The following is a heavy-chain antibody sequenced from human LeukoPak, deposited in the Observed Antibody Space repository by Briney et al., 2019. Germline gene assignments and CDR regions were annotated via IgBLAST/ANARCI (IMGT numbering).Heavy chain of an antibody. Sequence: GGSLRLSCAASGFTFSTFAMTWVRQAPGKGLEWVGRIKTKTDGGTTDYAAPVKGRFTISRDDSKNTLYLQMNSLKAEDTALYYCTTDARGYCGGDCYDYWGQGTLVTVSS. CDR2: IKTKTDGGTT. V-gene: IGHV3-15*01. D-gene: IGHD2-21*01. J-gene: IGHJ4*02. CDR3: TTDARGYCGGDCYDY. CDR1: GFTFSTFA.